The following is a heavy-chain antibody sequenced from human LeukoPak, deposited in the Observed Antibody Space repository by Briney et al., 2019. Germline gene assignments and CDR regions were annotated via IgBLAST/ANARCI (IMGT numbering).Heavy chain of an antibody. CDR1: GFTFSSYG. CDR2: IRYDGSNK. V-gene: IGHV3-30*02. CDR3: AKDSEMATIIGY. D-gene: IGHD5-24*01. Sequence: PGRSLRLSCAASGFTFSSYGMHWVRQAPGKGLEWVAFIRYDGSNKYYADSVKGRFTISRDNSKNTLYLQMNSLRAEDTAVYYCAKDSEMATIIGYWGQGTLVTVSS. J-gene: IGHJ4*02.